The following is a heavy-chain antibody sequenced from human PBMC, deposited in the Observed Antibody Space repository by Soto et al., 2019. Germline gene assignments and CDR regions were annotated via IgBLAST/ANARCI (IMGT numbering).Heavy chain of an antibody. CDR1: GFTFISYA. D-gene: IGHD5-12*01. CDR2: ISSSSSYI. J-gene: IGHJ4*02. Sequence: PGGSLRLSCAASGFTFISYAMSWVRQAPGKGLEWVSSISSSSSYIYYADSVKGRFTISRDNAKNSLYLQMNSLRAEDTAVYYCARDKGNSGYDWVYWGQGTLVTVSS. V-gene: IGHV3-21*01. CDR3: ARDKGNSGYDWVY.